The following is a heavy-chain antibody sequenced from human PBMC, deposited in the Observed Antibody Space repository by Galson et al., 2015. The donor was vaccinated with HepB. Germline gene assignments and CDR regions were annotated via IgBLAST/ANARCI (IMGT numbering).Heavy chain of an antibody. CDR3: ARGDSSWSSYYYYGMDV. CDR1: GYTFTGYY. CDR2: INPNSGGT. Sequence: SVKVSCKASGYTFTGYYMHWVRQAPGQGLEWMGWINPNSGGTNYAQKFQGWVTMTRDTSISTAYMELSRLRSDDTAVYYCARGDSSWSSYYYYGMDVWGQGTTVTVSS. J-gene: IGHJ6*02. V-gene: IGHV1-2*04. D-gene: IGHD6-6*01.